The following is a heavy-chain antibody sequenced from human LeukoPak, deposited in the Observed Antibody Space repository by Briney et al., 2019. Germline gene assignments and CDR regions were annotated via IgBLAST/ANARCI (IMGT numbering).Heavy chain of an antibody. D-gene: IGHD5-12*01. J-gene: IGHJ4*02. CDR1: GFTVSRNY. V-gene: IGHV3-11*01. CDR3: ARDPGSGYEEHFDY. CDR2: ISSSGSTM. Sequence: GGPLRLSCAASGFTVSRNYMTWVRQAPGKGLEWVSYISSSGSTMYYTDSVKGRFTISRDNAKDSLYLQMNSLRAEDTAVYYCARDPGSGYEEHFDYWGQGTLVTVSS.